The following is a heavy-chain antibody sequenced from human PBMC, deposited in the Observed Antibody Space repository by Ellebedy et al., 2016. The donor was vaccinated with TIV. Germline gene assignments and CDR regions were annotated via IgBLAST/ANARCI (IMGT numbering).Heavy chain of an antibody. J-gene: IGHJ6*02. Sequence: AASVKVSCKASGYTFSTYYMHWVRRAPGQGLEWVGIIHPSGGSTIYAQKFQGRVTMTRDTSTSTAHMELSSLRSEDTAVYFCAREYLRSSGSSDHYGMDVWGQGTTVTVSS. CDR2: IHPSGGST. CDR1: GYTFSTYY. D-gene: IGHD6-6*01. V-gene: IGHV1-46*01. CDR3: AREYLRSSGSSDHYGMDV.